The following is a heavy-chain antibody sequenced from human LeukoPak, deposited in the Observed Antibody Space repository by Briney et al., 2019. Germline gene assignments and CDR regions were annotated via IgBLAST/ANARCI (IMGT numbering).Heavy chain of an antibody. CDR2: ISYDGSNK. V-gene: IGHV3-30*18. CDR3: AKEARGVIDY. J-gene: IGHJ4*02. Sequence: SGGSLRLSCAASGFTFSSYGMHWVRQAPGKGLEWVAVISYDGSNKSYGDSVKGRFSISRDNSKNTLYLQMNSLRAEDTAVYYCAKEARGVIDYWGQGTLVTVSS. D-gene: IGHD3-10*01. CDR1: GFTFSSYG.